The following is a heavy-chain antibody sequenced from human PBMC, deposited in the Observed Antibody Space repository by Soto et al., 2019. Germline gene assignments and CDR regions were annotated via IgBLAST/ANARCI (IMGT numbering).Heavy chain of an antibody. D-gene: IGHD4-17*01. V-gene: IGHV4-38-2*01. CDR2: MYHSGSI. CDR1: GYSISSGYY. Sequence: PSETLSLTCAVSGYSISSGYYWGWLRQPPGKGLEWIGHMYHSGSIYYNPSLQSRVTISMDTSKNEFSLKLTSVTATDTAVYYCGLQKGGGIYGDYVDDWGQGTLVTVSS. CDR3: GLQKGGGIYGDYVDD. J-gene: IGHJ4*02.